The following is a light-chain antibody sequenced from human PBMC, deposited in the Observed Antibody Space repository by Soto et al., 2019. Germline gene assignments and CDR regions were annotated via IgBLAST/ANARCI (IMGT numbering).Light chain of an antibody. CDR2: AAS. J-gene: IGKJ1*01. V-gene: IGKV1-6*01. Sequence: AIQVTQSPSSLSASVGDRVTITCRASQGIRNDLGWYQQKPGKAPKLLIYAASSLESGVTSRFSGRGSCTDFTLTISSLQPEDVATYYCLQDYIYPWTFGHGTRVEIK. CDR1: QGIRND. CDR3: LQDYIYPWT.